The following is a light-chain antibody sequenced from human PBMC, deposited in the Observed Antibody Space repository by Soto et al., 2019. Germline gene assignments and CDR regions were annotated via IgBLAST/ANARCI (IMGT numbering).Light chain of an antibody. CDR2: AAP. CDR1: QSVSATY. CDR3: QHYVSLPLT. V-gene: IGKV3-20*01. Sequence: SCCSGERGGLSSRASQSVSATYLAWYQQKPGLGPRRLTYAAPSRAAVVPDRFSGSGSGTVCALTISIQEPEDFAGDGGQHYVSLPLTVCGGTKVDIK. J-gene: IGKJ4*01.